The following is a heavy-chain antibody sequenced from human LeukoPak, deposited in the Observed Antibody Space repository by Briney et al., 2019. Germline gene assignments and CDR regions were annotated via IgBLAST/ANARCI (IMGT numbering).Heavy chain of an antibody. CDR3: ARPNSGYTHDFDY. CDR1: GGSISSDSYY. J-gene: IGHJ4*02. CDR2: INHSGST. V-gene: IGHV4-39*07. D-gene: IGHD5-12*01. Sequence: SETLSLTCTVSGGSISSDSYYWSWIRQPPGKGLEWIGEINHSGSTNYNPSLKSRVTISVDTSKNQFSLKLSSVTAADTAVYYCARPNSGYTHDFDYWGQGTLVTVSS.